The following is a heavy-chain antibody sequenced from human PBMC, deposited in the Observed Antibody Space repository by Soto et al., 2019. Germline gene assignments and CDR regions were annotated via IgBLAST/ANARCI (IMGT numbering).Heavy chain of an antibody. D-gene: IGHD1-26*01. CDR2: ISYDGSNE. CDR1: GFTFRSYG. J-gene: IGHJ4*02. V-gene: IGHV3-30*18. Sequence: QVQLVESGGGVVQPGRSLSLSCAASGFTFRSYGMHWVRQTPGKGLEWVAGISYDGSNEYYADSVKGRFTISRDNSKNTLYLQTDSLKTEDTAVYYCAKWEDRGYGFAFDYWGQGTLVTVSS. CDR3: AKWEDRGYGFAFDY.